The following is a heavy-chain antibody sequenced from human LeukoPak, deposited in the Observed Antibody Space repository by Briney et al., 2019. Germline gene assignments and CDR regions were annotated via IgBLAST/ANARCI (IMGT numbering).Heavy chain of an antibody. V-gene: IGHV3-53*01. CDR3: ARDDGQGGPFDY. J-gene: IGHJ4*02. CDR2: IYTDGTT. Sequence: PGGSLRRSCAVSGFNVISNYMNWVRQAPGKGLEWVSIIYTDGTTYYADSVKGRFTISRDNSKHTLYIQINRLRAEDTAVHYCARDDGQGGPFDYWGQGTLVTVSS. D-gene: IGHD3-16*01. CDR1: GFNVISNY.